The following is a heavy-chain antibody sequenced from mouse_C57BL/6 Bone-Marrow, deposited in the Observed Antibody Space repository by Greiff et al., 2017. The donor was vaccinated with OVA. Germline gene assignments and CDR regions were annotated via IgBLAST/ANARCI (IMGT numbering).Heavy chain of an antibody. D-gene: IGHD1-2*01. V-gene: IGHV5-12*01. Sequence: DVMLVESGGGLVQPGGSLKLSCAASGFTFSDYYMYWVRQTPEKRLEWVAYISNGGGSAYYPDTVKGRFTISRDNAKNTLYLQMSRLKSEDTAVYYCAGKGTSTGYVFAYWGQGTLVTVSA. CDR3: AGKGTSTGYVFAY. CDR1: GFTFSDYY. CDR2: ISNGGGSA. J-gene: IGHJ3*01.